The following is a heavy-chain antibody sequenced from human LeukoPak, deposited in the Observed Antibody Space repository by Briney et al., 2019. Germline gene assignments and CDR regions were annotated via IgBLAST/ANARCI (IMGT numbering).Heavy chain of an antibody. CDR3: ARDVLDYYDRSGYVT. V-gene: IGHV1-69*06. CDR1: GVTFSSYA. CDR2: IIPMFGTA. Sequence: SVKVSCKTSGVTFSSYAISWVRQAPGQGLEWMGGIIPMFGTANYAQKFQGRVTITADKSTSTAFMELSSLRSDDTAVYYCARDVLDYYDRSGYVTWGQGTLVTVSS. D-gene: IGHD3-22*01. J-gene: IGHJ5*02.